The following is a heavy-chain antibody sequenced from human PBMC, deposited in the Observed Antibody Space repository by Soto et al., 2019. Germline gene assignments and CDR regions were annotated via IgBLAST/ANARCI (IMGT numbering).Heavy chain of an antibody. CDR1: GGTFSSYA. Sequence: SVKVSCKASGGTFSSYAISWVRQAPGQGLEWMGGIIPIFGTANYAQKFQGRVTITADESTSTAYMELSRLRSDDTAVYYCARDDVGSSKSDYWGQGTLVTVSS. D-gene: IGHD6-13*01. CDR2: IIPIFGTA. CDR3: ARDDVGSSKSDY. J-gene: IGHJ4*02. V-gene: IGHV1-69*13.